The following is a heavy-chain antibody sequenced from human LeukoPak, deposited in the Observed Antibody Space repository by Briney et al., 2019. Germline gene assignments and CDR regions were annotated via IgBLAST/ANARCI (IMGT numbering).Heavy chain of an antibody. D-gene: IGHD6-19*01. J-gene: IGHJ2*01. V-gene: IGHV4-4*07. CDR2: IYTSGST. CDR3: ARVAQKLERIALAATSEWRANWYFDL. Sequence: SETLSLTCTVSGGSIDSYHWSWIRHPAGRGLEWIGRIYTSGSTNYNPSLKSRVTMSVDTSKNQFSLKLSSVTAADTAVYYCARVAQKLERIALAATSEWRANWYFDLWGRGTLVTVSS. CDR1: GGSIDSYH.